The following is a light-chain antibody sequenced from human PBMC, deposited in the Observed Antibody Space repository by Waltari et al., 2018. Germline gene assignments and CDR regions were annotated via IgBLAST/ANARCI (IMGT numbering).Light chain of an antibody. CDR2: ENT. Sequence: QSVLPQPPSVSAAPGQRVTISCPGGSSNIGHNYVSWYRQFPGTAPKLLIYENTERPSGIPGRFSGSKSGTSATLDITGLQAGDEADYYCGTWDSSLSGAVFGGGTHLTVL. CDR1: SSNIGHNY. CDR3: GTWDSSLSGAV. J-gene: IGLJ7*01. V-gene: IGLV1-51*02.